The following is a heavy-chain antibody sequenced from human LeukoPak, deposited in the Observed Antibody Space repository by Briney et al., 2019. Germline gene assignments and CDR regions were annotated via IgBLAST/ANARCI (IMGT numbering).Heavy chain of an antibody. CDR2: IYYSGTT. Sequence: SETLSLTCSVSNGSINSGGFYWSWVRQHPGKGLEWIGYIYYSGTTYYNPSLKSRLIMSADTCKNQFSLKLSSVTAADTAVYYCARDEDGYNSLEYWGQGTLVTVSS. D-gene: IGHD5-24*01. CDR1: NGSINSGGFY. V-gene: IGHV4-31*03. J-gene: IGHJ4*02. CDR3: ARDEDGYNSLEY.